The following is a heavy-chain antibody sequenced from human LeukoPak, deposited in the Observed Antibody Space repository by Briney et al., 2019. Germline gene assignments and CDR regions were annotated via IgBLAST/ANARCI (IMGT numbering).Heavy chain of an antibody. CDR1: GFTFSSYS. Sequence: PGGSLRLSCAASGFTFSSYSMDWVRQAPGKGLEWVLSISSSSSYIYCADSVKGRFTISRDNAKNSLYLQMNSLRAEDTAVYYCARVLGYFDSRFDYWGQGTLVTVSS. J-gene: IGHJ4*02. D-gene: IGHD3-9*01. CDR3: ARVLGYFDSRFDY. V-gene: IGHV3-21*01. CDR2: ISSSSSYI.